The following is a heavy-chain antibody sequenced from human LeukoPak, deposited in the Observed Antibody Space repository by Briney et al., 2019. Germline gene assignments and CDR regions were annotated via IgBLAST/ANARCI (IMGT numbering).Heavy chain of an antibody. V-gene: IGHV1-2*02. D-gene: IGHD1-1*01. CDR2: INPNSGDT. CDR3: ARMTGSSQFDY. J-gene: IGHJ4*02. CDR1: GYTFTGYF. Sequence: ASVTVSCKASGYTFTGYFIHWVRQAPAQGLEWMGWINPNSGDTKYRQNFQGRVTMTRDTSISTTYMELSRLSSDDTAVYYCARMTGSSQFDYWGQGTLVTVSS.